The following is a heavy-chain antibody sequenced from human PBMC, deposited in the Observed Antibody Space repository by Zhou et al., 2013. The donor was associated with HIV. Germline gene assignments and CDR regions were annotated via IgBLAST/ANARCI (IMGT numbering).Heavy chain of an antibody. J-gene: IGHJ6*03. CDR1: GGSISSRTYY. Sequence: QVQLQESGPGLVKPSETLSLTCIVSGGSISSRTYYWGWIRQPPGKGLEWIGTISYSGSTYYNPSLNSRVTISVDTSKNQFSLKLSSVTAADTAVFYCARDWGTDYMDVWGKGTTVTVSS. D-gene: IGHD7-27*01. V-gene: IGHV4-39*02. CDR2: ISYSGST. CDR3: ARDWGTDYMDV.